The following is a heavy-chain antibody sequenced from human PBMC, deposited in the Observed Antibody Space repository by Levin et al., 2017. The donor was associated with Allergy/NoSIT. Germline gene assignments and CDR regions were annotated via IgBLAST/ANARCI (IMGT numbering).Heavy chain of an antibody. CDR1: GFSFDDYG. Sequence: AGGSLRLSCAASGFSFDDYGFHWVRLRPGKGLEWVSGINWNSGSMGYADSVKGRFTISRDNAKNSLYLQMNSLRDDDTALYYCVRGASRGVAATSFDYWGQGTLVTVSS. CDR3: VRGASRGVAATSFDY. J-gene: IGHJ4*02. CDR2: INWNSGSM. D-gene: IGHD6-19*01. V-gene: IGHV3-9*01.